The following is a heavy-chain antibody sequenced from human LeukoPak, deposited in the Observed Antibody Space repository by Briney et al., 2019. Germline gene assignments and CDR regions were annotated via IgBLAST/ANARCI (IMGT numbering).Heavy chain of an antibody. D-gene: IGHD6-19*01. CDR1: GGSISSHY. Sequence: SGTLSLTCTVSGGSISSHYWSWIRQPPGKGLEWIGYIYYSGRTNYNPSLKSRVTISVDTSKNQFSLKLSSVPAADTAVYYCARAAEQWLDLDYWGQGTLVTVSS. CDR3: ARAAEQWLDLDY. CDR2: IYYSGRT. V-gene: IGHV4-59*11. J-gene: IGHJ4*02.